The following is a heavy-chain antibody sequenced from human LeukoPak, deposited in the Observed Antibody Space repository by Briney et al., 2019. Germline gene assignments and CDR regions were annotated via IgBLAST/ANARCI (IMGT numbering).Heavy chain of an antibody. V-gene: IGHV4-59*08. CDR1: GGSISSYY. D-gene: IGHD2-2*01. Sequence: PSETLSLTCTVSGGSISSYYWSWIRQPPGKGLEWIGYIYYSGSTNYNPSLKSRVTISVDTSKNQFSLKLSSVTAADTAVYYCARHFISSLSEDDASDIWGQGTMVTVSS. CDR2: IYYSGST. J-gene: IGHJ3*02. CDR3: ARHFISSLSEDDASDI.